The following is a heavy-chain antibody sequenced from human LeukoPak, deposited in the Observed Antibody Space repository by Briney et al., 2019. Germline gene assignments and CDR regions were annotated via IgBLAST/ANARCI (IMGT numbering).Heavy chain of an antibody. D-gene: IGHD6-6*01. Sequence: LETLCHTSVVPRGSTTSYNSTYVPEPVGEGLECIGHIYIGVITNYNHSLKSRVTMSVDTSKNQFSLNQSSVTAADTAMYYCAREISGSSIAARGFDSWGQGTLVTVSS. J-gene: IGHJ4*02. V-gene: IGHV4-4*07. CDR3: AREISGSSIAARGFDS. CDR1: RGSTTSYN. CDR2: IYIGVIT.